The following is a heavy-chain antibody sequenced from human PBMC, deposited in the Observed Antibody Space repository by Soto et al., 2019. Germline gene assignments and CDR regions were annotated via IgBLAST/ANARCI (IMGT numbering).Heavy chain of an antibody. Sequence: PGGSLRLSCAASGFTFSDYHVSWIRQAPGKGLEWVSYISSSGINVYYADSVKGRFTISRENAKNSLYLQMNSLRVEDKAVYYCARRIVGPTAQAMDVWGQGNTLTLSS. V-gene: IGHV3-11*01. D-gene: IGHD1-26*01. CDR2: ISSSGINV. CDR1: GFTFSDYH. J-gene: IGHJ6*02. CDR3: ARRIVGPTAQAMDV.